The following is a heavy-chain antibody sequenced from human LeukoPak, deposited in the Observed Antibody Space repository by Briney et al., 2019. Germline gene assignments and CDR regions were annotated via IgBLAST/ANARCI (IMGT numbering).Heavy chain of an antibody. V-gene: IGHV3-9*01. J-gene: IGHJ4*02. Sequence: PGGSLRLSCAASGFTFDGYAMHWVRQAPGKGLEWVSGISWNSAYIDYADSVKGRFTISRDNAKNSLYLQMNSLRAEDTALYYCAKGLLFGDFSGLFDYWGQGTLVTVSS. CDR2: ISWNSAYI. CDR3: AKGLLFGDFSGLFDY. CDR1: GFTFDGYA. D-gene: IGHD2/OR15-2a*01.